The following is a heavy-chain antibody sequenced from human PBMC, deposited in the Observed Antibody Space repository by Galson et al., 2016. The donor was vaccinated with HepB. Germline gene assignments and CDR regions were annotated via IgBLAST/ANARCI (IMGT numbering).Heavy chain of an antibody. J-gene: IGHJ4*02. D-gene: IGHD2-15*01. Sequence: SLRLSCAASGFTFSSYAMHWVRQAPGKGLEWVALISYDGWNTYYADSVKGRFTISRDNSKNTLFLQMGSLRPEDTAVYYCARDGSGRYCSGGGCYSLNLWGQGTLVTVSS. CDR1: GFTFSSYA. CDR3: ARDGSGRYCSGGGCYSLNL. CDR2: ISYDGWNT. V-gene: IGHV3-30*04.